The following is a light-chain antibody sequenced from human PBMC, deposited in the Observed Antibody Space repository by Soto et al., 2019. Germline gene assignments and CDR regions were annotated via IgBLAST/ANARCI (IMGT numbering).Light chain of an antibody. CDR3: QQYHNSRT. Sequence: EIVLTQSPGTLSLSPGERATLSCRASQSVSSSYLAWYQQKPGQAPRLLIYGASSRAAGIPDRFSGSGSGTDFTLTISRLEPEDFAVYYCQQYHNSRTFGQGTKVDIK. CDR1: QSVSSSY. V-gene: IGKV3-20*01. CDR2: GAS. J-gene: IGKJ1*01.